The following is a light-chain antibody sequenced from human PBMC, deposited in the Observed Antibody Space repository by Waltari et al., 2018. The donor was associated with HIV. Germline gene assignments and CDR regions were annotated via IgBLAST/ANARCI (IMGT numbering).Light chain of an antibody. CDR1: QAISNS. Sequence: DIQLTQSPASLSASVGDRVTITCRASQAISNSIAWYQQRPGKAPRLLLFAASRLETGVTSRFIGSGSGTFFTLTITSLQPGDFATYYCQQYYSTTTWTFGQGTRVET. CDR3: QQYYSTTTWT. J-gene: IGKJ1*01. V-gene: IGKV1-NL1*01. CDR2: AAS.